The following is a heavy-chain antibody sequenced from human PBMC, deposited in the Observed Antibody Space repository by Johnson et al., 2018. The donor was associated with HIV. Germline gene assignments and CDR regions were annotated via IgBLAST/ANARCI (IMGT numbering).Heavy chain of an antibody. CDR3: ARGRGQRAPLCAFDI. V-gene: IGHV3-7*03. Sequence: VQLVESGGGLVQPGGSLRLSCAASGFTFSSYWMSWVRQAPGKGLEWVADIKQDGSEKYYVDSVKGRFTISRDNAKNSMYLQMNSLRAVDTALYYCARGRGQRAPLCAFDIWGQGTMVTVSS. J-gene: IGHJ3*02. CDR2: IKQDGSEK. CDR1: GFTFSSYW. D-gene: IGHD3-10*01.